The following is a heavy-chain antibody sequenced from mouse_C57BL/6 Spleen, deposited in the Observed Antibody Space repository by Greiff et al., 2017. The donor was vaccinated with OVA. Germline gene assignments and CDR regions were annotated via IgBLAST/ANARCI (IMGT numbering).Heavy chain of an antibody. CDR2: IDPGDGDT. CDR1: GYAFSSSW. J-gene: IGHJ2*01. Sequence: QVQLQQSGPELVKPGASVKISCKASGYAFSSSWMHWVKQRPGKGLEWIGRIDPGDGDTNYNGKFKGKATLTADKSSSTAYMQLSSLTTEDSAVYFCARADITTVVATDYWGQGTTLTVSS. V-gene: IGHV1-82*01. CDR3: ARADITTVVATDY. D-gene: IGHD1-1*01.